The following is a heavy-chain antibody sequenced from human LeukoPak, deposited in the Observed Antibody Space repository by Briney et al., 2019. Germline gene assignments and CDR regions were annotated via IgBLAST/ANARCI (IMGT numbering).Heavy chain of an antibody. Sequence: GGSLRLSCAASGFSFSRHWMHWVRQAPGKGLVWVSRISDDGTYTANVDSVEGRFTISRDNVRNTLYLHMNSLRAEDTAVYYCARRWVYDKRAFDAWGQGTMVTVSS. J-gene: IGHJ3*01. D-gene: IGHD3-16*01. CDR3: ARRWVYDKRAFDA. V-gene: IGHV3-74*03. CDR2: ISDDGTYT. CDR1: GFSFSRHW.